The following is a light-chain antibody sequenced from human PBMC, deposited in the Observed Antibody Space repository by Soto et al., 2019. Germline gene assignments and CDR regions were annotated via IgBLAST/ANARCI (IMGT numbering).Light chain of an antibody. V-gene: IGLV1-40*01. CDR1: SSDIGSRVD. Sequence: VLTQPPSVSGAPGQTVTISCTGTSSDIGSRVDVHWYQHLPGAAPKLLIYANNIRPSGVPDRFSGSKSGSSASLAISGLQAEDEGDYYCQSYDSSLTGSYAFGTGTKVTVL. CDR3: QSYDSSLTGSYA. J-gene: IGLJ1*01. CDR2: ANN.